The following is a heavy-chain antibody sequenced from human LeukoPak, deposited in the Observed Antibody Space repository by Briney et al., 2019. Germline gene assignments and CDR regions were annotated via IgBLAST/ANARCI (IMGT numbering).Heavy chain of an antibody. D-gene: IGHD2-2*01. Sequence: ASVKVSCKASGYSFTSYGVHWVRQAPGQRLQWMGWINAGNGNTKYSQKFQGRLTITRDTSASTAYMELSSLRSEDTAIYYCARDGKGVVLVSVPVDAMDVWGKGTTVTASS. CDR1: GYSFTSYG. CDR2: INAGNGNT. CDR3: ARDGKGVVLVSVPVDAMDV. V-gene: IGHV1-3*01. J-gene: IGHJ6*04.